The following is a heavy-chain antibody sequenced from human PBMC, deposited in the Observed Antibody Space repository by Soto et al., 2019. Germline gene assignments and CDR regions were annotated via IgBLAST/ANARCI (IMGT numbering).Heavy chain of an antibody. D-gene: IGHD2-15*01. Sequence: GGSLRLSCAASGFTVSSNYMSWVRQAPGKGLEWVSVIYSGGSTYYADSVKGRFTISRDNSKNTLYLQMNSLRAEDTAVYYCARDRLRIDLVVVAARTRHDYYYMDVWGKGTTVTVSS. V-gene: IGHV3-66*01. CDR2: IYSGGST. CDR1: GFTVSSNY. J-gene: IGHJ6*03. CDR3: ARDRLRIDLVVVAARTRHDYYYMDV.